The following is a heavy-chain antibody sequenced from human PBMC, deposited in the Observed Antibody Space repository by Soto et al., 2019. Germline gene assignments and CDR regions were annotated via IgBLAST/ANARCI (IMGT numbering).Heavy chain of an antibody. Sequence: PGGSLRLSCAASGFTFSSYAMHWVRQAPGKGLEWVAVISYDGSNKYYADSVKGRFTISRDNSKNTLYLQMNSLRAEDTAVYYCARDYLEVPDSSSWYYYYYGMDVWGQGTTVTVSS. CDR2: ISYDGSNK. CDR1: GFTFSSYA. D-gene: IGHD6-13*01. J-gene: IGHJ6*02. V-gene: IGHV3-30-3*01. CDR3: ARDYLEVPDSSSWYYYYYGMDV.